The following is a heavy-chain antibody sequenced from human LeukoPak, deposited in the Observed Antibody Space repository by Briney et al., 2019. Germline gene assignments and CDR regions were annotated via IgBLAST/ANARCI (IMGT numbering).Heavy chain of an antibody. CDR1: GYPFSAYF. CDR3: ARDLPGIYDSSAPGDY. J-gene: IGHJ4*02. CDR2: INPNTGAT. V-gene: IGHV1-2*02. Sequence: GASVKVSCKASGYPFSAYFMHWVRQAPGQGLEWMGWINPNTGATSYAQKFQGRVSMTRDTSITTAYMELYRLRSDDTAVYYCARDLPGIYDSSAPGDYWGQGTLVTVSS. D-gene: IGHD3-22*01.